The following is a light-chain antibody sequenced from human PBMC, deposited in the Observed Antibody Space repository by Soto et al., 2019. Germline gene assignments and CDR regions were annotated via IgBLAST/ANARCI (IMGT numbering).Light chain of an antibody. CDR2: DVS. CDR1: QSVTSY. J-gene: IGKJ5*01. CDR3: QQRSDWPLT. V-gene: IGKV3-11*01. Sequence: ELVSTQSPATLSLSPGERATLSCRASQSVTSYLAWYQQKPGQAPRLLIYDVSNRASGIPARFSGSGSETDFTLTISSLEPEDFAVYYCQQRSDWPLTFCQGTRLENK.